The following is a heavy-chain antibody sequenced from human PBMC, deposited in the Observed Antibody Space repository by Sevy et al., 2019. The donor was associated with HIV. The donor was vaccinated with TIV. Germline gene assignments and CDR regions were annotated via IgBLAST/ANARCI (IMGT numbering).Heavy chain of an antibody. D-gene: IGHD3-3*01. CDR2: INGDGNSP. CDR3: AREGVDFWSGPVDYYYGMDV. Sequence: GGSLRLCCEVSGFTFSKYWMHWVRQAPGKGLVWVSRINGDGNSPIYADSVQGRFTISRDNAKNTLFLQMNSLRAEDTGIYYCAREGVDFWSGPVDYYYGMDVWGQGTTVTVSS. J-gene: IGHJ6*02. CDR1: GFTFSKYW. V-gene: IGHV3-74*01.